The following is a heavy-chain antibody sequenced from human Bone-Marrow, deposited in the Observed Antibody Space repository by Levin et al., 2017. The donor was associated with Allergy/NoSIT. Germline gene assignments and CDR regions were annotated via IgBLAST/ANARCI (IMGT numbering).Heavy chain of an antibody. CDR1: GFTFGDYA. V-gene: IGHV3-49*03. Sequence: GGSLRLSCTASGFTFGDYAMSWFRQAPGKGLEWVGFIRSKAYGGTTEYAASVKGRFTISRDDSKSIAYLQMNSLKTEDTAVYYCTRERRLGYSYGWYYFDYWGQGTLVTVSS. J-gene: IGHJ4*02. D-gene: IGHD5-18*01. CDR2: IRSKAYGGTT. CDR3: TRERRLGYSYGWYYFDY.